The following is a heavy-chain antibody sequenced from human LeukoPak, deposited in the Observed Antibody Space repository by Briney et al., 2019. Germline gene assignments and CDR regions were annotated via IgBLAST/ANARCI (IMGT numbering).Heavy chain of an antibody. CDR2: IYHSGST. CDR1: GGSISSSNW. CDR3: ARDQDYYGSGRFDY. V-gene: IGHV4-4*02. D-gene: IGHD3-10*01. Sequence: SETLSLTCAVSGGSISSSNWWSWVRQPPGKGLEWIGEIYHSGSTNYNPSLKSRVTISVDKSKNQFSLKLSSVTAADTAVYYCARDQDYYGSGRFDYWGQGTLVTVSS. J-gene: IGHJ4*02.